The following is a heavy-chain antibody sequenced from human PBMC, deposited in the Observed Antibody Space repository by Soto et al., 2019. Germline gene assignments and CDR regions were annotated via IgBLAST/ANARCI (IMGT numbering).Heavy chain of an antibody. CDR2: IYYSGST. CDR3: AREGVTPSYYYYYGMDV. J-gene: IGHJ6*02. D-gene: IGHD5-18*01. Sequence: QVQLQESGPGLVKPSETLSLTCTVSGGSISSYYWSWIRQPPGKGLEWIGYIYYSGSTNYKSSLKSRVTISVDTSKNQCSLKLSSVTAADTAVYYCAREGVTPSYYYYYGMDVWGQGTTVTVSS. V-gene: IGHV4-59*01. CDR1: GGSISSYY.